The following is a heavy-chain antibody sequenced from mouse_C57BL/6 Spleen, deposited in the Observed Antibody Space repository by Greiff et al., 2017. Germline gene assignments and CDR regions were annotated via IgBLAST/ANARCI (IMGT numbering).Heavy chain of an antibody. CDR3: AVQLRVHLFDY. V-gene: IGHV5-6*01. CDR1: GFTFSSYG. Sequence: EVQLQEPGGDLVKPGGSLKLSCAASGFTFSSYGMSWVRQTPDKRLEWVATISSGGSYTYYPDSVKGRFTISRDNAKNTLSLQMSILKSEDTAMYYCAVQLRVHLFDYWGQGTTLTVSS. J-gene: IGHJ2*01. CDR2: ISSGGSYT. D-gene: IGHD3-2*02.